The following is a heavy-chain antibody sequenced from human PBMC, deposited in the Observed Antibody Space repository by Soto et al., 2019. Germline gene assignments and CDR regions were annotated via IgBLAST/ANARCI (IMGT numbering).Heavy chain of an antibody. CDR1: GLPFSSYC. CDR2: INSSCSYV. Sequence: GGSLRLSCAASGLPFSSYCMNWVRKAPGKGLEWVSSINSSCSYVYYADSVKGRFTISRDNSKNTLYLQMNSLRAEDTAVYYCTKDQSRNLNHGDYYYYGMDLWGQGTTVTVSS. D-gene: IGHD3-10*01. J-gene: IGHJ6*02. V-gene: IGHV3-21*04. CDR3: TKDQSRNLNHGDYYYYGMDL.